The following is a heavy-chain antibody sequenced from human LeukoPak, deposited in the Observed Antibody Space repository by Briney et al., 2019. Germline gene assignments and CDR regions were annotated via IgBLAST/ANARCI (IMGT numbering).Heavy chain of an antibody. D-gene: IGHD3-10*01. CDR3: AKYLPSELALGES. CDR2: IGGSGRYS. V-gene: IGHV3-23*01. Sequence: GGSLRLSCAASGFTFKDFAMSWVRHAPGKGLEWVSGIGGSGRYSYSAASVKGRFTISRDNSRNTVYLHMSALRAEDTALYYCAKYLPSELALGESWGQGTLVTVSS. CDR1: GFTFKDFA. J-gene: IGHJ5*02.